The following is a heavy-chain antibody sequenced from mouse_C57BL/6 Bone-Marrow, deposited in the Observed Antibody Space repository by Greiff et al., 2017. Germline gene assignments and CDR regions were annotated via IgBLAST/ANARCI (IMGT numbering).Heavy chain of an antibody. CDR3: ARDYYGSSYWYFDV. CDR2: IFPGSGST. Sequence: VQLHQSGPELVKPGASVKISCKASGYTFTDYYINWVKQTPGQGLEWIGWIFPGSGSTSYNEKFKGKATLTVDKSSSTAYMLLSSLTSEDSAVYFCARDYYGSSYWYFDVWGTGTTVTVSS. J-gene: IGHJ1*03. D-gene: IGHD1-1*01. V-gene: IGHV1-75*01. CDR1: GYTFTDYY.